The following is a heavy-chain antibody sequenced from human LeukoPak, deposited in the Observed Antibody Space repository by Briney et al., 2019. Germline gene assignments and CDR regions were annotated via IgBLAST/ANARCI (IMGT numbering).Heavy chain of an antibody. D-gene: IGHD6-13*01. CDR2: IFYSGST. CDR3: ARGVAAAGFFDY. J-gene: IGHJ4*02. CDR1: GGSISSSSYY. V-gene: IGHV4-61*05. Sequence: SETLSLTCTVSGGSISSSSYYWGWIRQPPGKGLEWIGYIFYSGSTNYNPSLKSRVTISVDTSKNQFSLKLSSVTAADTAVYYCARGVAAAGFFDYWGQGTLVTVSS.